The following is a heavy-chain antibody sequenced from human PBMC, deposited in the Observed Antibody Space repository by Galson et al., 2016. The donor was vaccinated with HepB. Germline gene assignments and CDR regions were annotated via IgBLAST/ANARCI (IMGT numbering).Heavy chain of an antibody. D-gene: IGHD6-25*01. V-gene: IGHV6-1*01. Sequence: CAISGDSVSSNSAAWNWNRQSPSRGLEWLGRTYYRSKWYNDYAESVKSRITINPDTSKNQFSLQLHSVTPDDTAFYYCAGEGASGYARDYWGQGTLVTVSS. J-gene: IGHJ4*02. CDR2: TYYRSKWYN. CDR3: AGEGASGYARDY. CDR1: GDSVSSNSAA.